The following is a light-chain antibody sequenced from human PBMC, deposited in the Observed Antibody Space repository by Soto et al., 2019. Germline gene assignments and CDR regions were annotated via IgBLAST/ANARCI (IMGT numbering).Light chain of an antibody. Sequence: QAVVTQPPSVSEAPRQRVSISCSGNTSNVGNNAVSWYQQLPGKTPKLLIYFDDLVPSGVSDRFSGSKSGTSASLAISGLQSDDEADYYCAAWDDSLNVVLFGGGTKLTVL. CDR3: AAWDDSLNVVL. CDR2: FDD. CDR1: TSNVGNNA. V-gene: IGLV1-36*01. J-gene: IGLJ2*01.